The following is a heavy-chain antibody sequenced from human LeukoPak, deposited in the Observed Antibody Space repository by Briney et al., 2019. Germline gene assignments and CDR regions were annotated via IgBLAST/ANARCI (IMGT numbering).Heavy chain of an antibody. J-gene: IGHJ4*02. Sequence: ASVKVSCKASGYTFRSYEINWVRQAPGQGLEWVGWIHPNSGKTGYAQKFQGRVTMTRDTSTETAFMELSSLKFDDTAIFYCAKGHYGGNRYFDIWGQGTLVTVSS. V-gene: IGHV1-8*01. CDR1: GYTFRSYE. D-gene: IGHD4-23*01. CDR3: AKGHYGGNRYFDI. CDR2: IHPNSGKT.